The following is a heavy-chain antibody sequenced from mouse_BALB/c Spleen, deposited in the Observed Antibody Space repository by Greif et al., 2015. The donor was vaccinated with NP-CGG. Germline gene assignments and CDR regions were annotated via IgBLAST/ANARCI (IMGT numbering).Heavy chain of an antibody. J-gene: IGHJ2*01. V-gene: IGHV5-4*02. CDR1: GFTFSDYY. CDR3: ARAPFDY. CDR2: ISDGGSYT. Sequence: EVHLVESGGGLVKPGGSLKLSCAASGFTFSDYYMYWVRQTPEKRLEWVATISDGGSYTYYPDSVEGRFTISRDNAKNNLYLQMSSLKSEDTAMYYCARAPFDYWGQGTTLTVSS.